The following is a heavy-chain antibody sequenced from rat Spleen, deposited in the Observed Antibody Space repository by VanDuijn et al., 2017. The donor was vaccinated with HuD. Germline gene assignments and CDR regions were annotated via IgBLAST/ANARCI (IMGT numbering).Heavy chain of an antibody. CDR2: IWGDGST. CDR1: GFSLTSYN. D-gene: IGHD1-4*01. Sequence: QVQLKESGPGLVQPSQTLSLTCTVSGFSLTSYNVHWVRQPPGKGLEWMGGIWGDGSTDYNSALKSRLSISRDTSKSQVFLKMSNLQTADTATYYCASGILDFWGQGVMVTVSS. V-gene: IGHV2-1*01. CDR3: ASGILDF. J-gene: IGHJ2*01.